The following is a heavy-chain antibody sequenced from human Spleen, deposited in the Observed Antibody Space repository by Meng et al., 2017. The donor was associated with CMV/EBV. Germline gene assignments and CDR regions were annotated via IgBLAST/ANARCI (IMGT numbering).Heavy chain of an antibody. J-gene: IGHJ3*02. Sequence: WVRQGPGKGLEWIGSIYYSVSTYYNPSLKSRVTISVDTSKNQFSLKLSSVTAADTAVYYCARVNRDVDAFDIWGQGTMVTVSS. CDR3: ARVNRDVDAFDI. V-gene: IGHV4-39*07. D-gene: IGHD2-21*01. CDR2: IYYSVST.